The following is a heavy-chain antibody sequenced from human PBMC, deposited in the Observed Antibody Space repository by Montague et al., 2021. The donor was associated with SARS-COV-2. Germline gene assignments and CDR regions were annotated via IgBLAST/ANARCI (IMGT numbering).Heavy chain of an antibody. Sequence: SETLSLTCTVSGGSISSGGYYWSWIRQHPGKGLEWIGSIYYSGSTYYNPSLKSRVTISVDTSKNQFSLKLRSVTAADTAVYYCARAPPGYWGFVVVVAAHFDYWGQGTLVTVSS. D-gene: IGHD2-15*01. V-gene: IGHV4-39*07. CDR3: ARAPPGYWGFVVVVAAHFDY. J-gene: IGHJ4*02. CDR2: IYYSGST. CDR1: GGSISSGGYY.